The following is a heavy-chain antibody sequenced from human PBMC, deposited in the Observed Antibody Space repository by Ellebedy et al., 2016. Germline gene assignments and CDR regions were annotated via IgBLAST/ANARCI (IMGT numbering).Heavy chain of an antibody. Sequence: ASVKVSCKASGHTFTTYFMHWVRQAPGQGLEWMGIINPSGGNTIYAQKFQGRVTMTRDTSTSTVYMELDNLKYEDTAVYYCARGLSPAVSAFDYWGQGTLVTVSS. J-gene: IGHJ4*02. CDR3: ARGLSPAVSAFDY. D-gene: IGHD2-21*01. CDR1: GHTFTTYF. V-gene: IGHV1-46*01. CDR2: INPSGGNT.